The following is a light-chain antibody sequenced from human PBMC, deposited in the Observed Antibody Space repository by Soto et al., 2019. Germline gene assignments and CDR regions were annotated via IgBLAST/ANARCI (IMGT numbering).Light chain of an antibody. Sequence: IQRTQSPSSLSASVGETVIISCRASETITRYLNWYQSKPGKAPRLLISGASSLQSGVPSRFSGSYSGTDFTLTINSLQPEDFATYYCQQSYSNPLTFGGGTKVDIK. V-gene: IGKV1-39*01. CDR3: QQSYSNPLT. CDR1: ETITRY. CDR2: GAS. J-gene: IGKJ4*01.